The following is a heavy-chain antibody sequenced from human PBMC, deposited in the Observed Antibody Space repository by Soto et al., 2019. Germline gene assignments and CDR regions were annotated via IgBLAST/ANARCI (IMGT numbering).Heavy chain of an antibody. CDR1: GGSISSGGYY. D-gene: IGHD3-3*01. J-gene: IGHJ6*03. V-gene: IGHV4-31*03. Sequence: SETLFLTCTVSGGSISSGGYYWSWIRQHPGKGLEWIGYIYYSGSTYYNPSLKSRFTISVDTSKNQFSLKLSSVTAADTAVYYCARENREPYYDFWSGLNSYYYYMDVWGKGTTVTVSS. CDR2: IYYSGST. CDR3: ARENREPYYDFWSGLNSYYYYMDV.